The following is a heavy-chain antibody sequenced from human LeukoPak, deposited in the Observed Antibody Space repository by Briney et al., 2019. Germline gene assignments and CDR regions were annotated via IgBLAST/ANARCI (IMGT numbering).Heavy chain of an antibody. D-gene: IGHD2-2*02. Sequence: ASVKVSCKASGYTFTGYYMHWVRQAPGQGLEWMGWINPNSGGTNYAQKFQGRVTMTRDTSISTAHMELSRLRSDDTAVYYCARERRPIVVVPAAIGYWGQGTLVTVSS. CDR2: INPNSGGT. J-gene: IGHJ4*02. CDR1: GYTFTGYY. V-gene: IGHV1-2*02. CDR3: ARERRPIVVVPAAIGY.